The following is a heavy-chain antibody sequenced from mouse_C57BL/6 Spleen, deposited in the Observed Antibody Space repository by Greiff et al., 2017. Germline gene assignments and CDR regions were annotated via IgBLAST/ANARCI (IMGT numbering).Heavy chain of an antibody. Sequence: DVMLVESGGGLVKPGGSLKLSCAASGFTFSDYGMHWVRQAPEKGLEWVAYISSGSSTIYYADTVKGRFTISRDNAKNTLFLQMTSLRSEDTAMYYCASHPRAMDYWGQGTSVTVSS. J-gene: IGHJ4*01. CDR1: GFTFSDYG. CDR3: ASHPRAMDY. V-gene: IGHV5-17*01. CDR2: ISSGSSTI.